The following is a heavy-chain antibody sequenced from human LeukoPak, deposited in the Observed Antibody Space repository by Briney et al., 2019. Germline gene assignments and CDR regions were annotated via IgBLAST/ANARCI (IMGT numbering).Heavy chain of an antibody. CDR1: GGSISSYY. CDR3: ARDVYGSGSYYV. D-gene: IGHD3-10*01. J-gene: IGHJ4*02. V-gene: IGHV4-4*07. CDR2: IYTSGST. Sequence: KPSETLSLTCTASGGSISSYYWSWVRQPAGKGLEWIWRIYTSGSTNYNPSLKSRVTISVDKPKNQFSLKLSSVTAADTAVYYCARDVYGSGSYYVWGQGTLVTVSS.